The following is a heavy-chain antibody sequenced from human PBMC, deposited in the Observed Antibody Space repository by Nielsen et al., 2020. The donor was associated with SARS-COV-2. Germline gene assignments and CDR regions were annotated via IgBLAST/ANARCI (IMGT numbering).Heavy chain of an antibody. J-gene: IGHJ6*03. V-gene: IGHV1-3*01. D-gene: IGHD3-3*01. CDR3: ARHNYDFWSGYYNYYYYYMDV. Sequence: WVGQAPGQRLEWMGWIDAGNGNTKYSQNFQGRVTITRDTSASTVYMELSSLRSEATAVYYCARHNYDFWSGYYNYYYYYMDVWGKGTTVTVSS. CDR2: IDAGNGNT.